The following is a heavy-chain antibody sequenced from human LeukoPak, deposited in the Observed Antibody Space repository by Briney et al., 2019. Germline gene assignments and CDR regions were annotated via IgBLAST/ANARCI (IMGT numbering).Heavy chain of an antibody. CDR1: VYTVTKYG. D-gene: IGHD3-16*01. J-gene: IGHJ4*02. CDR3: SITFGGVRSFDY. Sequence: GASVKVSCKVSVYTVTKYGIIWVWQAPAQGHEWMGWVSTYNDSTNYAQNLQGRVPMTKDTSTSTAYMELRSLRSDDTAVYYCSITFGGVRSFDYWGQGTLVTVSS. V-gene: IGHV1-18*01. CDR2: VSTYNDST.